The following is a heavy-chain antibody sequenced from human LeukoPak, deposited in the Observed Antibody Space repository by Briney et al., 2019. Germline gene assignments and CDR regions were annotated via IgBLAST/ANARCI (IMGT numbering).Heavy chain of an antibody. CDR3: ARWESLRGSRIFDI. CDR1: GGSISSYY. CDR2: INYSGST. V-gene: IGHV4-59*01. J-gene: IGHJ3*02. D-gene: IGHD4-23*01. Sequence: SETLSLTCTVSGGSISSYYWSWIRQPPGKGLEWIGYINYSGSTNYNPSLKSRVIISLDTSKNQFSLKLSSVTAADTAVYYCARWESLRGSRIFDIWGQGTMVTVSS.